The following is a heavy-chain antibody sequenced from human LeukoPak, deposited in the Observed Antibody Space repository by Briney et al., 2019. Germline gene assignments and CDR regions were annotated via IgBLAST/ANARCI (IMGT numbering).Heavy chain of an antibody. CDR2: IWYDGSNK. D-gene: IGHD3-10*02. V-gene: IGHV3-33*01. Sequence: GGSLRLSCAASGFTFSNYAMYWVGQAPGKGLEWVTIIWYDGSNKNYADSVKGRFTISRDNSKNTLYLQVNSLRAEDTAVYYCARGVNYFVLEYWGQGTLVTISS. J-gene: IGHJ4*02. CDR3: ARGVNYFVLEY. CDR1: GFTFSNYA.